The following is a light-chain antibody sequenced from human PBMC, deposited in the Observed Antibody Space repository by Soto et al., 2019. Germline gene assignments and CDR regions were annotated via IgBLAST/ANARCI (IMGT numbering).Light chain of an antibody. Sequence: DIQMTQSPSSLSASVGDRVTITCQASQDISNYLNWYQQKPGKAPKLLIYDASNLETGVPSRFSGSGSWTDFTFTISSLQPEDIASYYCQQYDNLPWTFGQGTKLEIK. CDR1: QDISNY. V-gene: IGKV1-33*01. J-gene: IGKJ2*01. CDR2: DAS. CDR3: QQYDNLPWT.